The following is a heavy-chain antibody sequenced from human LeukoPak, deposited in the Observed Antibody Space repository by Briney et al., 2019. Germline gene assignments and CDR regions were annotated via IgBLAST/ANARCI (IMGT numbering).Heavy chain of an antibody. Sequence: GGSLRLSCAASGFTFDDYGMSWVRQAPAKGLGWVTGIIWKGGSTGYAGSGSGRFTISRENAKNSLYLQMNSLRAEDTALYYCARVEEYYYYMDVWGKGTTVTVSS. CDR1: GFTFDDYG. V-gene: IGHV3-20*04. J-gene: IGHJ6*03. CDR3: ARVEEYYYYMDV. CDR2: IIWKGGST.